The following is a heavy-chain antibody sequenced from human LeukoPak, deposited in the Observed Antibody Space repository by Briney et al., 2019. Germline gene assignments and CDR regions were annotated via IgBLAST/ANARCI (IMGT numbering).Heavy chain of an antibody. V-gene: IGHV3-30*02. D-gene: IGHD6-6*01. CDR3: AKDQLAAHYAFDI. CDR1: GFTFSSYG. Sequence: PGRSLRLSCAASGFTFSSYGMHWVRQAPGKGLEWVAFIRYDGSNKYYADSVKGRFTISRDNSKNTLYLQMNSLRAEDTAVYYCAKDQLAAHYAFDIWGQGTLVTVSS. J-gene: IGHJ4*02. CDR2: IRYDGSNK.